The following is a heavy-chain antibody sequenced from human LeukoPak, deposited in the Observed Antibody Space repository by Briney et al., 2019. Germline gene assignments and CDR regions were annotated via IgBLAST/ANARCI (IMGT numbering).Heavy chain of an antibody. Sequence: SETLSLTCTVSGVSISSSSYYWGWIRQPPGKGLEWIGSIYYSGGTYYNPSLKSRVTISVDTSKNQFSLKLSSVTAADTAVYYCAVQYYDFWSGHNYFDYWGQGTLVTVSS. J-gene: IGHJ4*02. CDR3: AVQYYDFWSGHNYFDY. D-gene: IGHD3-3*01. CDR1: GVSISSSSYY. CDR2: IYYSGGT. V-gene: IGHV4-39*01.